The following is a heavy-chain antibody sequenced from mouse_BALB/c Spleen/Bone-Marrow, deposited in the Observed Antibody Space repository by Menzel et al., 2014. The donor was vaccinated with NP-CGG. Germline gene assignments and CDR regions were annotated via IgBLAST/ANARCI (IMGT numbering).Heavy chain of an antibody. CDR1: GYTFSTYW. CDR2: ILPGSGTT. V-gene: IGHV1-9*01. D-gene: IGHD2-4*01. J-gene: IGHJ3*01. CDR3: ARLITTGGFAY. Sequence: QVQLQQPGAELMKPGASVKTSCRATGYTFSTYWIEWVKQRPGHGLEWIGEILPGSGTTNYNEKFKGKATFTADTSSNTAYMQLSSLTSEDSAVYYCARLITTGGFAYWGQGTLVTVSA.